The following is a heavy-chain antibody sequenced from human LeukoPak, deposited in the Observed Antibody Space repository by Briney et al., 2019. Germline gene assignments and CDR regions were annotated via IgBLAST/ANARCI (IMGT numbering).Heavy chain of an antibody. CDR2: NIGSGGTT. CDR3: ARRGYNYGQFDL. V-gene: IGHV3-23*01. Sequence: GGSLRLSCAASGFTFGNRAMGWFRHASGKGLEWVSLNIGSGGTTYYAGSVKGRFTVFRDTSRNTLHLQMNNLRAEDTALYYCARRGYNYGQFDLWGPGTLVTVSS. J-gene: IGHJ4*02. D-gene: IGHD5-18*01. CDR1: GFTFGNRA.